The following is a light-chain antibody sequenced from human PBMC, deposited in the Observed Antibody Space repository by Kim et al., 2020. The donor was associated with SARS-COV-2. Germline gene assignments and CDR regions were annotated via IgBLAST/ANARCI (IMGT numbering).Light chain of an antibody. J-gene: IGKJ1*01. Sequence: GDRVTITCRASLGISNSLAWYQQRPGKVPKLLIYAASTLQSGVPSRFSGSGSGTDFTLTISSLQPEDVATYYCQKYNSVPPTFGQGTKVDIK. CDR1: LGISNS. V-gene: IGKV1-27*01. CDR3: QKYNSVPPT. CDR2: AAS.